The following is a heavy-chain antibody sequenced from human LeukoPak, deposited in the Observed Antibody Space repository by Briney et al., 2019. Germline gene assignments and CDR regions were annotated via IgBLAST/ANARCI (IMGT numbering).Heavy chain of an antibody. J-gene: IGHJ4*02. CDR1: GFTFDDYA. CDR2: ISWNRGSI. CDR3: EAEAGIRDFDWLLYGGRYFDY. Sequence: GGSLRLSCAASGFTFDDYAMHWVRQAPGKGLEWVAGISWNRGSIGYADSVKGRFTISRDNSKNTLYLQMNSLRAEDTAVYYCEAEAGIRDFDWLLYGGRYFDYWGQGTLVTVSS. D-gene: IGHD3-9*01. V-gene: IGHV3-9*01.